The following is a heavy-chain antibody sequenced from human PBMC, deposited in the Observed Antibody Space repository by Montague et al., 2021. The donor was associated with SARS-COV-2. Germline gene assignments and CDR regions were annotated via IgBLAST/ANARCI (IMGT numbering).Heavy chain of an antibody. V-gene: IGHV4-34*01. CDR3: ARLGDGVVPSPILGVGPYYSYYYMDV. Sequence: SETLSLTCAVHGGSFSTYSWNWIRQPPGKGLEWIGEIHHGGSTNYNPSLKSRVTISAATSTNQFSLKLTSVAAADTAVYYCARLGDGVVPSPILGVGPYYSYYYMDVWGKGTTVTVSS. J-gene: IGHJ6*03. CDR1: GGSFSTYS. CDR2: IHHGGST. D-gene: IGHD3-10*01.